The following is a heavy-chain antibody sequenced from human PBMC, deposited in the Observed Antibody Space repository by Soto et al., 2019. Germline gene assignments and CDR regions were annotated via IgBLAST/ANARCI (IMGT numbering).Heavy chain of an antibody. Sequence: QVQLQESGPGLVKPSDTLSLTCAVSGYSISSSNWWGWIRQPPGKGLEWIGYIYYSGTTYYNPSLKSRVTLSVDTSKNQFSLKLTSVTAVDTAVYDCARREIQGPIDYWGQGTLVTVSS. D-gene: IGHD1-26*01. CDR2: IYYSGTT. CDR3: ARREIQGPIDY. V-gene: IGHV4-28*01. J-gene: IGHJ4*02. CDR1: GYSISSSNW.